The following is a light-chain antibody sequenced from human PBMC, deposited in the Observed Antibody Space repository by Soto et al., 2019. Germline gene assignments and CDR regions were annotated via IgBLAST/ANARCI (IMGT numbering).Light chain of an antibody. CDR1: SSDVGGYNY. Sequence: QSALTQPASVSGSPGQSITISCTGTSSDVGGYNYVSWYQQHPGKAPKLMIYDVSNRPSGVSNRFSGSKSGNTASLTISGRQAEDEADYYCTSYTSSSTYVFGTGTKLNVL. V-gene: IGLV2-14*01. CDR3: TSYTSSSTYV. CDR2: DVS. J-gene: IGLJ1*01.